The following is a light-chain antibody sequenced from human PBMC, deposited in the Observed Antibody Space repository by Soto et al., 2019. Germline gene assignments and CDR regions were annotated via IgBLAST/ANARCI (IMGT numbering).Light chain of an antibody. J-gene: IGLJ1*01. CDR3: AAWDDSLNGRV. CDR2: TNN. Sequence: QSILAQPPSASGTPGQRVTISCSGSTSNIGSNTVNWYQHLPGTAPKLLIYTNNQRPSGVPDRFSGSKSGTSASLAISGLQSEDEAEYYCAAWDDSLNGRVFGTGTKLTVL. CDR1: TSNIGSNT. V-gene: IGLV1-44*01.